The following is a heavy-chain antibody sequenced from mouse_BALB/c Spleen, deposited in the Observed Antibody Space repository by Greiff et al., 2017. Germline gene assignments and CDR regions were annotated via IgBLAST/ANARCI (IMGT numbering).Heavy chain of an antibody. V-gene: IGHV5-6-5*01. CDR2: ISSGGST. J-gene: IGHJ4*01. Sequence: EVQGVESGGGLVKPGGSLKLSCAASGFTFSSYAMSWVRQTPEKRLEWVASISSGGSTYYPDSVKGRFTISRDNARNILYLQMSSLRSEDTAMYYCARVGNYGAMDYWGQGTSVTVSS. CDR1: GFTFSSYA. CDR3: ARVGNYGAMDY. D-gene: IGHD2-1*01.